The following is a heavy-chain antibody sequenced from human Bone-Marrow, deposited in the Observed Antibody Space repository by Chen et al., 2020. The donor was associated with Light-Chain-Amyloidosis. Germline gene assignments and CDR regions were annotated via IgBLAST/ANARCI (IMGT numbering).Heavy chain of an antibody. Sequence: QLQLQESGPGLVKPSETLSLTCTVSGGSISSSSYYWGWIRQPPGKGLEWIGSIYYSGSTYYHPSLKSRVTISVETSKNQFSLKLSSVTAADTAVYYCARDWYDYVWGSYRYPFDYWGQGTLVTVSS. CDR1: GGSISSSSYY. D-gene: IGHD3-16*02. J-gene: IGHJ4*02. CDR3: ARDWYDYVWGSYRYPFDY. CDR2: IYYSGST. V-gene: IGHV4-39*07.